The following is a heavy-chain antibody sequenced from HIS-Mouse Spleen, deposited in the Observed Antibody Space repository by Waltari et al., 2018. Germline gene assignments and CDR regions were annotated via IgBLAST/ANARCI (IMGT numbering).Heavy chain of an antibody. J-gene: IGHJ6*02. V-gene: IGHV1-8*02. Sequence: VTISCKASGYTFTSYGISWVRQAPGQGLEWMGWMNPNSGNTGYAQKFQGRVTMTRNTSISTAYMELSSLRSEDTAVYYCAREQAAAGPDYYYYGMDVWGQGTTVTVSS. CDR1: GYTFTSYG. D-gene: IGHD6-13*01. CDR2: MNPNSGNT. CDR3: AREQAAAGPDYYYYGMDV.